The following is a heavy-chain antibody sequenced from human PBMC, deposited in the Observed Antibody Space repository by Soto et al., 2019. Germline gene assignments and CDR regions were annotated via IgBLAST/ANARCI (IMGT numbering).Heavy chain of an antibody. Sequence: EVQLLESGGGLVQPGGSLRLSCAASGFTFSSYAMSWVRQAPGKGLEWVSAISGSGGSTYYADSVKGRFTISRDNSKNTLYLQMNSLRAEDTAVYYCATRSGRSIVGATRVWGQGTLVTVSS. CDR3: ATRSGRSIVGATRV. J-gene: IGHJ4*02. V-gene: IGHV3-23*01. D-gene: IGHD1-26*01. CDR1: GFTFSSYA. CDR2: ISGSGGST.